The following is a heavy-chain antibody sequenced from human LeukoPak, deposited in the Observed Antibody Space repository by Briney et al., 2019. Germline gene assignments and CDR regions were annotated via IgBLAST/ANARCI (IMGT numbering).Heavy chain of an antibody. CDR2: VYYSGST. D-gene: IGHD1-7*01. V-gene: IGHV4-39*02. CDR3: ARDNWNYGSSMDV. CDR1: GDSISSTTYY. J-gene: IGHJ6*02. Sequence: SETLSLTCTVSGDSISSTTYYWGWIRQSPGKGLEWIASVYYSGSTYYSPSLKSRVTISVDTSKNQFSLKLSSVTAADTAVYHCARDNWNYGSSMDVWGQGTTVTVSS.